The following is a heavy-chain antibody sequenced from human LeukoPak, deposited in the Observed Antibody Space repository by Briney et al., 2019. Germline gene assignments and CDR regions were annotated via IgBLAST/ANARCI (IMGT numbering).Heavy chain of an antibody. J-gene: IGHJ3*02. Sequence: PSETLSLTCTVSGYSISSGYYWGWIRQPPGKGLEWIGSIYHSGSTYYNPSLKSRVTISVDTPKNQFSLKLSSVTAADTAVYYCARFYDSSGYYPPDDAFDIWGQGTMVTVSS. V-gene: IGHV4-38-2*02. CDR2: IYHSGST. D-gene: IGHD3-22*01. CDR3: ARFYDSSGYYPPDDAFDI. CDR1: GYSISSGYY.